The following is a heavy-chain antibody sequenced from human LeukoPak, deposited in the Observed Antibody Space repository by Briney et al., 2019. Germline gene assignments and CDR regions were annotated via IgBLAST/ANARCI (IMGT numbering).Heavy chain of an antibody. J-gene: IGHJ4*02. D-gene: IGHD2-21*02. CDR2: ISYDGSNK. Sequence: PGGSLRLSCAASGFTFSSYAMSWVRQAPGKGLEWVAVISYDGSNKYYADSVKGRFTISRDNSKNTLYLQMNSLRAEDTAVYYCAKASRIVVVTATPDYWGQGTLVTVSA. V-gene: IGHV3-30*04. CDR3: AKASRIVVVTATPDY. CDR1: GFTFSSYA.